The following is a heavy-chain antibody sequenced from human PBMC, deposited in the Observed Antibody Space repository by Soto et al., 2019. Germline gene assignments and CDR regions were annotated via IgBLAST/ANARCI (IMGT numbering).Heavy chain of an antibody. CDR1: VFTISTHG. CDR3: AAATTWNFHFHY. V-gene: IGHV3-33*01. Sequence: QVQLVESGGGVVQPGTSLRLSCAASVFTISTHGMHWVRQAPGKGLEWVANIWYDGSNRFYADSVKGRFTISKDNSKNTLYLQRSSLRAEDTAVYYCAAATTWNFHFHYWGQGTQVTVSS. D-gene: IGHD1-7*01. J-gene: IGHJ4*02. CDR2: IWYDGSNR.